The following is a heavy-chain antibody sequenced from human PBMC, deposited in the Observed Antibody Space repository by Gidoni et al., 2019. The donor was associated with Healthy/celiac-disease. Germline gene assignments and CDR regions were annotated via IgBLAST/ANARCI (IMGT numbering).Heavy chain of an antibody. V-gene: IGHV3-33*01. D-gene: IGHD5-18*01. J-gene: IGHJ6*02. Sequence: QVQLVESGGGVVQPGRSLRLSFAASGFTFSSYGMHWVRQAPGKGLEWVAVIWYDGSNKYYADSVKGRFTISRDNSKNTLYLQMNSLRAEDTAVYYCARDEDTAMVISYGMDVWGQGTTVTVSS. CDR3: ARDEDTAMVISYGMDV. CDR1: GFTFSSYG. CDR2: IWYDGSNK.